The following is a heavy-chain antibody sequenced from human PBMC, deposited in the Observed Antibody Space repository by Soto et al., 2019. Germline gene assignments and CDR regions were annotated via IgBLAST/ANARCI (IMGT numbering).Heavy chain of an antibody. CDR1: GFTFSSYG. J-gene: IGHJ4*02. CDR3: AKEKAKYDLSGYDEGSFDY. Sequence: QVQLVESGGGVVQPGRSLRLSCAASGFTFSSYGMHWVRQAPGKGLEWVAVISYDGSNKYYADSVKGLFTISRDNSKNTLYLQMNSLRAEDTAVYYCAKEKAKYDLSGYDEGSFDYWGQGTLGTVSS. CDR2: ISYDGSNK. V-gene: IGHV3-30*18. D-gene: IGHD5-12*01.